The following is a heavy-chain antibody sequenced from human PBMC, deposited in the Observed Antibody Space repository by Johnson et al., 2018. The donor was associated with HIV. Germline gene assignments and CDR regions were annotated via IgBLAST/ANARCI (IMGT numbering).Heavy chain of an antibody. CDR3: ARDQKVQPSGYLDAFDI. CDR1: GFIFSDHY. CDR2: ISNSGSSI. V-gene: IGHV3-11*04. Sequence: QEQLVESGGGLVKPGGSLRLSCAASGFIFSDHYMSLVRQAPGKGLEWVSYISNSGSSIYYADSVKGRFTISRDNAKNSLYLQMNSLRAEDTAVYYCARDQKVQPSGYLDAFDIWGQGTMVTVSS. D-gene: IGHD5-12*01. J-gene: IGHJ3*02.